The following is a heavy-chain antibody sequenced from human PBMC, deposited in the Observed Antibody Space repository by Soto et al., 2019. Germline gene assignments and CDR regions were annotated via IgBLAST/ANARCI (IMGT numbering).Heavy chain of an antibody. CDR2: ISGSGGST. CDR3: AKATTHGDYYYYYGMDV. V-gene: IGHV3-23*01. Sequence: PGGSLILSCAASGFTFSSYAMSWVRQAPGKGLEWVSAISGSGGSTYYADSVKGRFAISRDNSKNTLYLQMNSLRAEDTAVYYCAKATTHGDYYYYYGMDVWGQGTTVTVSS. J-gene: IGHJ6*02. CDR1: GFTFSSYA. D-gene: IGHD4-17*01.